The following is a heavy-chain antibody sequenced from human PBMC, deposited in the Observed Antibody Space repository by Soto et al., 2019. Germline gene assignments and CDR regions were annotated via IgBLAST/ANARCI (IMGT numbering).Heavy chain of an antibody. V-gene: IGHV3-48*02. CDR2: ISSGSYNL. CDR3: ARGPSAAAPLSDWYLS. J-gene: IGHJ2*01. Sequence: PGGSLRLSCTASGFTFSSYSMNWVRQAPGKGLEWVSYISSGSYNLYYADSVKGRFTISRDNAKDSLYLQMSSLRDDDTAVYFCARGPSAAAPLSDWYLSLGPWHPGHRLL. D-gene: IGHD2-2*01. CDR1: GFTFSSYS.